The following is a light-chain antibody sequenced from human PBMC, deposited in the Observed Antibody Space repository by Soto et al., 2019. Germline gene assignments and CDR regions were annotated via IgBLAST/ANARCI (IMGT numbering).Light chain of an antibody. CDR2: GKS. J-gene: IGKJ4*01. Sequence: EIQITQSPSSLSASIGDRFTITCRTSQRISSYLNWYQQKPGKSPKLLIYGKSSLQSGVPSRFSGSGSGTAFTLTISSLQPEDFATYYYQQSYNTPLFGGGTQVEIK. CDR3: QQSYNTPL. CDR1: QRISSY. V-gene: IGKV1-39*01.